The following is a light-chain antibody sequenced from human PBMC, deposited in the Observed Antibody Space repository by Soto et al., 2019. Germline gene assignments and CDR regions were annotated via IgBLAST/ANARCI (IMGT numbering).Light chain of an antibody. CDR2: DAS. CDR1: QSVSSY. CDR3: QQRSHGLT. V-gene: IGKV3-11*01. Sequence: EIVLTQSPATLSLSPGERATLSCRASQSVSSYLAWYQQKPGQAPRLLIYDASNRATGVPARFSGSGSGTDFTLTISRLEPEGFAVYYCQQRSHGLTFGGGTKVEIK. J-gene: IGKJ4*01.